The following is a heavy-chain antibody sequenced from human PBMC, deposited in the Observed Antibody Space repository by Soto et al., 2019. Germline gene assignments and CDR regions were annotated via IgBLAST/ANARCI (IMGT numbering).Heavy chain of an antibody. CDR2: INQDGSEK. Sequence: EVQLVESGGGLVQPGGSLRLSCAASGFTFSTYWMSWVRQAPGKGLEWVANINQDGSEKYYVDSVKGRFTISRDNARNSLYLQVNSLRADDTAMFYCARGRIYDYVWGSSRYHFDYWGQGTLVTVSS. V-gene: IGHV3-7*01. CDR1: GFTFSTYW. CDR3: ARGRIYDYVWGSSRYHFDY. D-gene: IGHD3-16*02. J-gene: IGHJ4*02.